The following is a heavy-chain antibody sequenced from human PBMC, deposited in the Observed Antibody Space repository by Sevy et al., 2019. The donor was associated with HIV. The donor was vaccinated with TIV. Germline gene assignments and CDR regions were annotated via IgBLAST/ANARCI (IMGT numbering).Heavy chain of an antibody. J-gene: IGHJ4*02. CDR1: GYTLTELS. V-gene: IGHV1-24*01. CDR3: ATGENYYGSGSYYNYFDY. Sequence: ASVKVSCKVSGYTLTELSMHWVRQAPGKGLEWMGSFDPEDGETIYAQKFQGRVTMTEDTSTDTAYMELSSLRSEDTAVYYCATGENYYGSGSYYNYFDYWGQGTLVTVSS. D-gene: IGHD3-10*01. CDR2: FDPEDGET.